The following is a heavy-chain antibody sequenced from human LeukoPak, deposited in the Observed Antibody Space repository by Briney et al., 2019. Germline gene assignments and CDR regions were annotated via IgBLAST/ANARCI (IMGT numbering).Heavy chain of an antibody. V-gene: IGHV3-48*02. J-gene: IGHJ4*02. CDR3: ARDRGTGYSGYDYSDY. CDR2: ISSGSRTI. CDR1: GFSFNSYS. Sequence: PGGSLRLSCAASGFSFNSYSMNWVRQAPGKGLEWVSYISSGSRTIYYADSVKGRFTISRDNAKNSLYLQVNSLRDEDTAVYYCARDRGTGYSGYDYSDYWGQGTLVTVSS. D-gene: IGHD5-12*01.